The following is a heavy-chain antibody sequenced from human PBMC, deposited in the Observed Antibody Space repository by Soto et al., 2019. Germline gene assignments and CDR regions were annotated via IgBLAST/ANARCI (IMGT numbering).Heavy chain of an antibody. V-gene: IGHV1-69*13. Sequence: ASVKVSCKASGGTFSSYAISWVRQAPGQGLEWMGGIIPIFGTANYAQKFQGRVTITADESTSTAYMELSSLRSEDTAVYYCAREVGLVPHRMVYYYGMDVWGQGTTVTVSS. CDR1: GGTFSSYA. J-gene: IGHJ6*02. CDR3: AREVGLVPHRMVYYYGMDV. D-gene: IGHD6-19*01. CDR2: IIPIFGTA.